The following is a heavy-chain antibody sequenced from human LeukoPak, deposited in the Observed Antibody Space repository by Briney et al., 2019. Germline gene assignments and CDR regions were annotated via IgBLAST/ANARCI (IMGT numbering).Heavy chain of an antibody. CDR3: AREVGPLDY. Sequence: SGGSLRLSCAASGFTFSSYEMNWFRQPPGKGLEWVSYISSSGTTIYYADSVKGRFTISRDNAKNSLYLQMNSLRAEDTAVYYCAREVGPLDYWGQGTLVTVSS. D-gene: IGHD2-15*01. CDR1: GFTFSSYE. J-gene: IGHJ4*02. V-gene: IGHV3-48*03. CDR2: ISSSGTTI.